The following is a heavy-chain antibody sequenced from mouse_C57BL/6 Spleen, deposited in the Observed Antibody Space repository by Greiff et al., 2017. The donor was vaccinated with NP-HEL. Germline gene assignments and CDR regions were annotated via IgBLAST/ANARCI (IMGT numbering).Heavy chain of an antibody. CDR1: GYTFTSYW. CDR3: AREADYYGSTHWYFDV. D-gene: IGHD1-1*01. V-gene: IGHV1-64*01. CDR2: IHPNSGST. J-gene: IGHJ1*03. Sequence: QVQLKQPGAELVKPGASVKLSCKASGYTFTSYWMHWVKQRPGQGLEWIGMIHPNSGSTNYNEKFKSKATLTVDKSSSTAYMQLSSLTSEDSAVYYCAREADYYGSTHWYFDVWGTGTTVTVSS.